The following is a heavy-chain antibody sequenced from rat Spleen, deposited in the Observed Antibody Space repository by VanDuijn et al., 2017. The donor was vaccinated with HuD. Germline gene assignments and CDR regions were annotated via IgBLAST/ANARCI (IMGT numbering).Heavy chain of an antibody. CDR3: ARRFDFDY. J-gene: IGHJ2*01. V-gene: IGHV5-25*01. D-gene: IGHD4-3*01. CDR1: GFTFNNYD. Sequence: EVQLVESGGGLVQPGRSLKLSCAASGFTFNNYDMAWVRQAPTKGLEWIASISTGGGNTYYPDSVKGRFTISRDNAKSTLYLQMDSLRSEDTATYYCARRFDFDYWGQGVMVTVSS. CDR2: ISTGGGNT.